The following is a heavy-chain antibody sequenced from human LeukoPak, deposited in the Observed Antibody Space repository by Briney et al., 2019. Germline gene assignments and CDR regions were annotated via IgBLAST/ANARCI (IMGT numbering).Heavy chain of an antibody. D-gene: IGHD6-13*01. CDR2: ISSSGSTI. Sequence: PGGSLRLSCAASGFTFSSYEMNWVRQAPGKGLEWVSYISSSGSTIYYADSVKGRFTISRDNAKNSLYLQMNSLRAEDTAVYYCARDSSSWYSHFDYWGQGTLVTVSS. CDR3: ARDSSSWYSHFDY. CDR1: GFTFSSYE. J-gene: IGHJ4*02. V-gene: IGHV3-48*03.